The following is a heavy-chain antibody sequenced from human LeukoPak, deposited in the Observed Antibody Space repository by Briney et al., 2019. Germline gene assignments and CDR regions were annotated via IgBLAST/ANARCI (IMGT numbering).Heavy chain of an antibody. Sequence: ASVKVSCKASGYTFTSYDINWVRQATGQGLEWMGWMNPNSGNTGYAQKFQGRVTMTRNTSISTAYMELSSLRSEDTAVYYCARPITMVRGGHFDYWGQGTLVTVSS. CDR2: MNPNSGNT. D-gene: IGHD3-10*01. V-gene: IGHV1-8*01. J-gene: IGHJ4*02. CDR1: GYTFTSYD. CDR3: ARPITMVRGGHFDY.